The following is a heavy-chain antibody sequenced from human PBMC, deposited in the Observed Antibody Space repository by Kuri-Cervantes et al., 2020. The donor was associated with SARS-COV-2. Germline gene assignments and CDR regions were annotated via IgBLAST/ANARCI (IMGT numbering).Heavy chain of an antibody. D-gene: IGHD2-2*01. CDR3: ARGGDIVVVPAAIEFLRRFDP. J-gene: IGHJ5*02. CDR1: GFTFSSYG. CDR2: IWYDGSNK. V-gene: IGHV3-33*08. Sequence: LSLTCAASGFTFSSYGMHWVRQAPGKGLEWVAVIWYDGSNKYYADSVKGRFTISRDNSKNTLYLQMYSLRAEDTAVYYCARGGDIVVVPAAIEFLRRFDPWGQGTLVTVSS.